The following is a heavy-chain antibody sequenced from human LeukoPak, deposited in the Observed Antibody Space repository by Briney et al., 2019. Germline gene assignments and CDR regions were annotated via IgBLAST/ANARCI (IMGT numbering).Heavy chain of an antibody. J-gene: IGHJ4*02. D-gene: IGHD2-2*01. CDR3: AKAFKGIVVVPAAILQAIDY. CDR2: ISGSGGST. CDR1: GFTFSSYA. Sequence: LSGGSLRLSCAASGFTFSSYAMSWVRQAPGKGLEWVSAISGSGGSTYYADSVKGRFTISRDNSKNTLYLQMNSLRAEDTAVYYCAKAFKGIVVVPAAILQAIDYWGQGTLVTVSS. V-gene: IGHV3-23*01.